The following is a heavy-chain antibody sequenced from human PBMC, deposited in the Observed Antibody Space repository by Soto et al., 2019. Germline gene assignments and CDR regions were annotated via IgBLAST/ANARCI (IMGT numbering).Heavy chain of an antibody. V-gene: IGHV1-69*06. D-gene: IGHD2-21*02. CDR3: ASKAACGGDCYAFDS. J-gene: IGHJ4*01. CDR2: IIPFCGTA. Sequence: QVYLLQCGAEVRKPGSSVKISCKGSGGIFSSNTINWVRQAAGQGLEWMGGIIPFCGTANYAEKFQGRVTSTADKSTKTEYMELTSLRSEDTAVYYCASKAACGGDCYAFDSWGPGTRVNVSS. CDR1: GGIFSSNT.